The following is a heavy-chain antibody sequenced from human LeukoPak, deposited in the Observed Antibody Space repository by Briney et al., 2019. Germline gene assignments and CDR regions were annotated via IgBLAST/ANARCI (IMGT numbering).Heavy chain of an antibody. CDR2: INPNSGST. CDR3: APSGRSSGWYPGAYYFDY. D-gene: IGHD6-19*01. Sequence: ASVKVSCKASGYTFTGYYMHWVRQAPGQGLEWMGWINPNSGSTNYAQRFQGRVTMTKDTSISTAYMELSRLRSDDTAVYYCAPSGRSSGWYPGAYYFDYWGQGTLVTVSS. J-gene: IGHJ4*02. V-gene: IGHV1-2*02. CDR1: GYTFTGYY.